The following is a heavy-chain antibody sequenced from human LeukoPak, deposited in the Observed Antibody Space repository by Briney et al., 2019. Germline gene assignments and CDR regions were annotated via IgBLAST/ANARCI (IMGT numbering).Heavy chain of an antibody. CDR2: TSDSGGST. J-gene: IGHJ4*02. CDR3: AKRGVVIRVILVGFHKQAYYFDS. D-gene: IGHD3-10*01. Sequence: GGSPRLSCAVAGITLSNYGMSWVRQAPGGGLEWVAGTSDSGGSTNYADSVKGRFTISRDNAKNTLYLQMNSLRAEDTAVYFCAKRGVVIRVILVGFHKQAYYFDSWGQGALVTVSS. CDR1: GITLSNYG. V-gene: IGHV3-23*01.